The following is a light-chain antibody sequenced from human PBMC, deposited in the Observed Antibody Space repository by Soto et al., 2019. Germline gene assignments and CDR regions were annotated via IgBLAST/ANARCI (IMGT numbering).Light chain of an antibody. CDR1: QSISTW. Sequence: DIQMTQSPSTLSASVGDRVTLTCRASQSISTWLAWYQQKPGKAPKILIYKASNLESGVPSRFSGSGSGTEFTLTISSLQPDDVATYYCQQYNSYSRTFGQGTKLEIK. V-gene: IGKV1-5*03. CDR2: KAS. CDR3: QQYNSYSRT. J-gene: IGKJ2*01.